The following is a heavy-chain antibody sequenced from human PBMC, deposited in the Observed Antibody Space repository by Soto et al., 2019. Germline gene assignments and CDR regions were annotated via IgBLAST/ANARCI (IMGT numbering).Heavy chain of an antibody. CDR3: ARDRSSSVYYYYGMDV. J-gene: IGHJ6*02. D-gene: IGHD6-13*01. CDR2: ISYDGSNK. Sequence: SLRLSCAASGFTFSSYAMHWVRQAPGKGLEWVAVISYDGSNKYYADSVKGRFTISRDNSKNTLYLQMNSLRAEDTAVYYCARDRSSSVYYYYGMDVWGQGTTVTVSS. CDR1: GFTFSSYA. V-gene: IGHV3-30-3*01.